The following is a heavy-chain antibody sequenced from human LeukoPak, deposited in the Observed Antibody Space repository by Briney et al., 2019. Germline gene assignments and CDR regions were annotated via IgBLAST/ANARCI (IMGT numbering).Heavy chain of an antibody. CDR1: GGSISSYY. V-gene: IGHV4-59*08. Sequence: SETLSLTCTVSGGSISSYYWSWIRQPPGKGLEWIGYIYYSGSTNYNPSLKSRVTISVDTSKNQFSLKVSSVTAAETAVYYCASNYYGSGSLDYWGQGNLVTVSS. D-gene: IGHD3-10*01. CDR3: ASNYYGSGSLDY. CDR2: IYYSGST. J-gene: IGHJ4*02.